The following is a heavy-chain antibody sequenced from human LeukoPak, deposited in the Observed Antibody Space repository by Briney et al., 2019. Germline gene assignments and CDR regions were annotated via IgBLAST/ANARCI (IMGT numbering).Heavy chain of an antibody. CDR1: GGSISSGDYS. Sequence: PSQTLSLTCAVSGGSISSGDYSWSWIRQPPGKGLEWIGYIYHSGSAYYNPSLKSRVTISVDRSKNQFSLKLSSVTAADTAAYYCARAGAGVMTFDYWGQGTLVTVSS. V-gene: IGHV4-30-2*01. CDR3: ARAGAGVMTFDY. J-gene: IGHJ4*02. CDR2: IYHSGSA. D-gene: IGHD3-16*01.